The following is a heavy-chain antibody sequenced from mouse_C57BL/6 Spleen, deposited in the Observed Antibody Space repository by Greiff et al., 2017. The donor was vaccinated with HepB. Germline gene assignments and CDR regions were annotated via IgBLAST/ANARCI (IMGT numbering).Heavy chain of an antibody. J-gene: IGHJ2*01. CDR1: GYAFSSSW. V-gene: IGHV1-82*01. CDR3: ARNSFDY. CDR2: IYPGDGDT. Sequence: QVQLQQSGPELVKPGASVKISCKASGYAFSSSWMNWVKQRPGKGLEWIGRIYPGDGDTNYNGKFKGKATLTADKSSSTAYMQLSSLTSEDSAVYFCARNSFDYWGQGTTLTVSS.